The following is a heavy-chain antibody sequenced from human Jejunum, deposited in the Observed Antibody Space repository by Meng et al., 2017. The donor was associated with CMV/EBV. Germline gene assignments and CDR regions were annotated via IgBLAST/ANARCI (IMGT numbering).Heavy chain of an antibody. CDR1: GYTFTDHS. D-gene: IGHD1-14*01. CDR3: ALGLYTTSWFFDL. CDR2: VDPEDGET. Sequence: KVSGYTFTDHSIHWVQQAPGKGLEWMGLVDPEDGETIYAEKFQGRVTISADTSTDTIYMELSSLRSEDTAVYFCALGLYTTSWFFDLWGRGTLVTVSS. J-gene: IGHJ2*01. V-gene: IGHV1-69-2*01.